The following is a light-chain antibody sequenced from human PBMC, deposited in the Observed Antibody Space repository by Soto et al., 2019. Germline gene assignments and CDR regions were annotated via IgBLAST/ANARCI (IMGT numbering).Light chain of an antibody. CDR1: SSDVGGYNY. J-gene: IGLJ2*01. V-gene: IGLV2-14*01. Sequence: QSVLTQPASVSGSPGQSITISCTGTSSDVGGYNYVSWYQQHPSKAPKLMIYDVSNRPSGVSNRFSGSKSGNTASLTISGLQAEDEADYYCSSYTSSSTQKVFGGGTKLTVL. CDR3: SSYTSSSTQKV. CDR2: DVS.